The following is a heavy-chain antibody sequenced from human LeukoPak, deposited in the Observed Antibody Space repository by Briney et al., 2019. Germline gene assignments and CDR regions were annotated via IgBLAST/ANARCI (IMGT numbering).Heavy chain of an antibody. CDR1: GFTFSSYW. CDR3: AREVAQDYFDY. J-gene: IGHJ4*02. V-gene: IGHV3-7*01. Sequence: GGSLRLSCAASGFTFSSYWMSWVRQAPGKGLEWEANIRQDGSEKYYVDSVKGRFTISRDNAKNSLYLQMNSLRAEDTAVYYCAREVAQDYFDYWGQGTLVTVSS. CDR2: IRQDGSEK.